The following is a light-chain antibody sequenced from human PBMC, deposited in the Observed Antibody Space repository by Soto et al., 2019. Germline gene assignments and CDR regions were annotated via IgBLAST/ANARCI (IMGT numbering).Light chain of an antibody. V-gene: IGKV3-11*01. J-gene: IGKJ2*01. CDR3: QQRNNWPET. CDR2: DSS. CDR1: QSVSSH. Sequence: EMVLTQSPATLSLSPGERATLSCRASQSVSSHLAWYQQKAGQAPRLLMYDSSNRATGIPVRFTGSGSGTDFTLTISSLEAEDSAVYYCQQRNNWPETFGQGTKLEIK.